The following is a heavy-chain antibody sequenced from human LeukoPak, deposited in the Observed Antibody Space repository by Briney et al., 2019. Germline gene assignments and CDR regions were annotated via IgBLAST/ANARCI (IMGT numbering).Heavy chain of an antibody. CDR2: INAGNGNT. J-gene: IGHJ3*02. D-gene: IGHD6-19*01. CDR1: GYTFTSYA. V-gene: IGHV1-3*01. CDR3: ARAGNEWLVPNSGAFDI. Sequence: ASVKVSCKASGYTFTSYAMHWVRQAPGQRLEWMGWINAGNGNTKYSQKFQGRVTITRDTSASTAYKELSSLRSEDTAVYYCARAGNEWLVPNSGAFDIWGQGTMVTVSS.